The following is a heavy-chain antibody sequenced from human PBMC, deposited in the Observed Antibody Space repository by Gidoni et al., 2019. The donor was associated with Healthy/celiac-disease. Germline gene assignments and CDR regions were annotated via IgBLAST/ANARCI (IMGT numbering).Heavy chain of an antibody. D-gene: IGHD6-13*01. V-gene: IGHV3-66*02. CDR1: GFTVRSNY. Sequence: EVQLVESGGGLVQPGGSLRLSCAASGFTVRSNYMRGVRQAPGKGLEWVSVIYSGGSTYYADSVKGRFTISRDNSKNTLYLQMNSLRAEDTAVYYCARESAAAGTSNTRWAHYYYYGMDVWGQGTTVTVSS. CDR3: ARESAAAGTSNTRWAHYYYYGMDV. J-gene: IGHJ6*02. CDR2: IYSGGST.